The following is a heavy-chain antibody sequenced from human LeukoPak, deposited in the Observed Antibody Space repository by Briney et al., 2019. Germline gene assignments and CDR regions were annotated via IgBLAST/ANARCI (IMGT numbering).Heavy chain of an antibody. Sequence: GGSLRLSCAASGFTFSSYWMHWVRQAPGKGLVWVSRINGDGSSRSYADSVKGRFTISRDNAKNTLYLQMNSLRAEDTAVYYCARDSDPRRVGYMDVWGKGTTVTVSS. V-gene: IGHV3-74*01. CDR1: GFTFSSYW. J-gene: IGHJ6*03. D-gene: IGHD1-26*01. CDR3: ARDSDPRRVGYMDV. CDR2: INGDGSSR.